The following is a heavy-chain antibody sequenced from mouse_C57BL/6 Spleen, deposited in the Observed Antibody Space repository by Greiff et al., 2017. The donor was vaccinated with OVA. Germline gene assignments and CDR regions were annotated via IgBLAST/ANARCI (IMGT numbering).Heavy chain of an antibody. D-gene: IGHD1-1*01. CDR3: ARGPSITTYFDY. CDR1: GFTFSSYA. CDR2: ISDGGSYT. Sequence: EVNLVESGGGLVKPGGSLKLSCAASGFTFSSYAMSWVRQTPEKRLEWVATISDGGSYTYYPDNVKGRFTISRDNAKKNLYLQMSHLKSEDTAMYYCARGPSITTYFDYWGQGTTLTVSS. V-gene: IGHV5-4*03. J-gene: IGHJ2*01.